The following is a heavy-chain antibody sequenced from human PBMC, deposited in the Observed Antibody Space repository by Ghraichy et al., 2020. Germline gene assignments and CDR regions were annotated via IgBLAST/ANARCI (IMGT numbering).Heavy chain of an antibody. V-gene: IGHV3-74*01. CDR1: GFTFSSYW. CDR3: ARDAYSSSQYSDS. D-gene: IGHD6-13*01. CDR2: IRTDGSTT. Sequence: GGSLRLSCAASGFTFSSYWMHWVRQVPGKGLVWVSRIRTDGSTTNYADSVKGRFTISRDNAKNTLYLQMNSLRAEDTAVYYCARDAYSSSQYSDSWGQGTLVTVSS. J-gene: IGHJ4*02.